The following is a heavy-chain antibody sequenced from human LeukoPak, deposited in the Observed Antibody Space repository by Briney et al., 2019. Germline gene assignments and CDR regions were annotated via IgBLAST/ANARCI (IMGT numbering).Heavy chain of an antibody. D-gene: IGHD3-10*01. CDR2: INHSGST. V-gene: IGHV4-34*01. Sequence: SETLSLTCAVYGGSFSAYYWSWIRQPPGKGLEWIGEINHSGSTNYNPSLKSRVTISEDTSKNQFSLKLSPVTAADTAVYYCARGLCGSGGCNYNYYGMDAWGQGTTVTVSS. CDR1: GGSFSAYY. CDR3: ARGLCGSGGCNYNYYGMDA. J-gene: IGHJ6*02.